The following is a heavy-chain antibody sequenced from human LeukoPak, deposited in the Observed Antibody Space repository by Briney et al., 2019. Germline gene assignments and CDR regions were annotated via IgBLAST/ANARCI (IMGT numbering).Heavy chain of an antibody. Sequence: SETLSLTCTVSGGSISSTSYYWGWIRQPPGKGLEWVGSIYYSGSTSYNPSLRSRVTISVDTSKDQFSLKLSSVAAADTAVYYCARTQYSTSPEGYYYYYMDVWGKGTTLTVSS. D-gene: IGHD6-6*01. CDR1: GGSISSTSYY. CDR3: ARTQYSTSPEGYYYYYMDV. J-gene: IGHJ6*03. V-gene: IGHV4-39*01. CDR2: IYYSGST.